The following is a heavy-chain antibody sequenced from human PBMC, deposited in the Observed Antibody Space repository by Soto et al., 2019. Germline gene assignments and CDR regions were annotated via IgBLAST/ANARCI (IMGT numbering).Heavy chain of an antibody. J-gene: IGHJ6*02. D-gene: IGHD1-1*01. Sequence: GAPVKVSRKASGFTFSRSAMQWVRQGRGQRLEWIGWIVVGSGNTNYAQKFQERVTISRDMSTSTGYMELSSLRSEDTAVYYCAARTGTNPGYYYGMDVWGQGTTVTVSS. CDR3: AARTGTNPGYYYGMDV. CDR2: IVVGSGNT. V-gene: IGHV1-58*02. CDR1: GFTFSRSA.